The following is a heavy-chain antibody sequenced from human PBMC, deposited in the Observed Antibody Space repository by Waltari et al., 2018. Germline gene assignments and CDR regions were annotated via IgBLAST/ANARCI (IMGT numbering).Heavy chain of an antibody. CDR2: IYWNDDM. CDR1: GFSLSTSGVG. Sequence: QITLKESGPTLVKPTQTLTLTFTFSGFSLSTSGVGVVWIRQPPGKALEWLALIYWNDDMRYSPSLKSRLTITKDTSKNQVVLTMTNMDPVDTATYYCAHTPSIAARPVVYYFDYWGQGTLVTVSS. J-gene: IGHJ4*02. V-gene: IGHV2-5*01. CDR3: AHTPSIAARPVVYYFDY. D-gene: IGHD6-6*01.